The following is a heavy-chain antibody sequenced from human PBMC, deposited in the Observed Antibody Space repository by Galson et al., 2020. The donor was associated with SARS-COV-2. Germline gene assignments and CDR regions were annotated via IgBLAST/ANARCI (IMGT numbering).Heavy chain of an antibody. J-gene: IGHJ2*01. V-gene: IGHV3-23*01. CDR1: GFTFSSYA. CDR3: AKAPENASGSLRGYWYLDL. D-gene: IGHD3-10*01. CDR2: ISGSGGST. Sequence: GGSLRLSCAASGFTFSSYAMNWVRQAPGKGLEWVSAISGSGGSTYYVDSVKGRFTISRDNSKNTLYLQINSLRAEDTALYYCAKAPENASGSLRGYWYLDLWGRGTLVTVSS.